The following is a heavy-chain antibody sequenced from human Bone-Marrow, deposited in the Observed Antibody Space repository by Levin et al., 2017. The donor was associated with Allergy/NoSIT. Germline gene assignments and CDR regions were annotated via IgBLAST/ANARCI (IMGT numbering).Heavy chain of an antibody. Sequence: RSQTLSLTCAISGDSVSSTSAAWNWIRQSPLGGLEWLGRTYYRSQWHQDYADSLEGRIIINSDTSKNQFSLHLNSVTPDDTAVYYCARDRDFDLLTGFSQFYFDYWGQGTLVTVSS. J-gene: IGHJ4*02. D-gene: IGHD3-9*01. CDR3: ARDRDFDLLTGFSQFYFDY. CDR1: GDSVSSTSAA. V-gene: IGHV6-1*01. CDR2: TYYRSQWHQ.